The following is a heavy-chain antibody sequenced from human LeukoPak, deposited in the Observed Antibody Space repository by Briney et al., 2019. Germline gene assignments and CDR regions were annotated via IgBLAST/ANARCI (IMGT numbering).Heavy chain of an antibody. V-gene: IGHV1-69*13. CDR2: IIPIFATA. D-gene: IGHD3-22*01. J-gene: IGHJ4*02. CDR1: GGTFSSYA. CDR3: ATEPRLHYDSSGYN. Sequence: ASVKVSCKASGGTFSSYAISWVRQAPGQGLEWMGGIIPIFATANYAQKFQGRVTITADESTSTAYMELSSLRSEDTAVYYCATEPRLHYDSSGYNWGQGTLVTVSS.